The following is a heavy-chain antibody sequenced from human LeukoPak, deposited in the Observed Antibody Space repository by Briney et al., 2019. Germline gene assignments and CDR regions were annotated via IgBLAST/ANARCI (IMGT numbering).Heavy chain of an antibody. V-gene: IGHV1-2*02. CDR1: GYTFTGYY. D-gene: IGHD3-10*01. CDR3: ARVGSSGSYYNFDY. CDR2: INPNSGGT. J-gene: IGHJ4*02. Sequence: GATVKVSCKASGYTFTGYYMHWVRQAPGQGLEWMGWINPNSGGTNYAQKFQGRVTMTRDTSISTAYMELSRLRSDDTAVYYCARVGSSGSYYNFDYWGQGTLVTVSS.